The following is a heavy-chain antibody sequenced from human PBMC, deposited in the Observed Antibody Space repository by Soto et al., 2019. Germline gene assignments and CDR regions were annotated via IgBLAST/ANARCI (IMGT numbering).Heavy chain of an antibody. D-gene: IGHD3-22*01. J-gene: IGHJ6*02. Sequence: SVKVSCKASGGTFSSYAISWVRQAPGQGLEWMGGIIPIFGTANYAQKFQGRVTITADESTSTAYMELSSLRSEDTAVYYCARGGTKIVVVITTDYYYGMDVWGQGTTVTVSS. V-gene: IGHV1-69*13. CDR1: GGTFSSYA. CDR2: IIPIFGTA. CDR3: ARGGTKIVVVITTDYYYGMDV.